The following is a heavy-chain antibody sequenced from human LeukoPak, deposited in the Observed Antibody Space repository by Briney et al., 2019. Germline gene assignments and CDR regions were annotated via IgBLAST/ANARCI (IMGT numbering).Heavy chain of an antibody. CDR2: ISGGGGGT. D-gene: IGHD6-13*01. V-gene: IGHV3-23*01. CDR3: AAIAAAGPFDY. CDR1: GFTFTSYS. Sequence: GGSLRLSCAASGFTFTSYSMNWVRQAPGKGLKWVSTISGGGGGTYYADSVKGRFTISRDNSKNTLYLQVNSLRAEDTAVYYCAAIAAAGPFDYWGQGTLVTVSS. J-gene: IGHJ4*02.